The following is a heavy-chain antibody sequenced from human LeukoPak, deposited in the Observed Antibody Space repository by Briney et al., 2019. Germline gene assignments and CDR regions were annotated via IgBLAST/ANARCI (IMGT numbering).Heavy chain of an antibody. CDR1: GFTFDDYG. Sequence: GGPLRLSCAASGFTFDDYGMSWVRQVPGKGLEWVSGIIWNGGGTAYADSVKGRFTISRDNAKNSLYLQMNSLRAEDTALYYCAKGWNGMDYGGGLDYWGQGTLVTVSS. CDR3: AKGWNGMDYGGGLDY. D-gene: IGHD4-23*01. J-gene: IGHJ4*02. CDR2: IIWNGGGT. V-gene: IGHV3-20*04.